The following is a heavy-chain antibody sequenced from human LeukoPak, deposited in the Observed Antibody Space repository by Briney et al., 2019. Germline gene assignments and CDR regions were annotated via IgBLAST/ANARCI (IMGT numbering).Heavy chain of an antibody. V-gene: IGHV3-23*01. CDR2: ITGSGGST. CDR3: AKLKGSSWYGAGDY. CDR1: GFTFTSYG. J-gene: IGHJ4*02. Sequence: GGSLRLSCAASGFTFTSYGMSWVRQAPGKGLEWVSTITGSGGSTYYADSVKGRFTISRDKSKNTLFLQMSSLRADDTAIYYCAKLKGSSWYGAGDYWGQGTLVTVSS. D-gene: IGHD6-13*01.